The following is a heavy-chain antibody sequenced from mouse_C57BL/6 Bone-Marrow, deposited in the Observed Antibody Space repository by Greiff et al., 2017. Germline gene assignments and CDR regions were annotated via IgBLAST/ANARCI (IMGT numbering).Heavy chain of an antibody. CDR3: TACYGSSYWYFDV. CDR2: IDPENGDT. D-gene: IGHD1-1*01. Sequence: VQLQQSGAELVRPGASVKLSCTASGFNFKDDYMHWVKQRPEQGLEWIGWIDPENGDTDYASKFQGKATITADTSSNTAYLQLSSLTSEDTAVYYCTACYGSSYWYFDVWGTGTTVTVSA. V-gene: IGHV14-4*01. CDR1: GFNFKDDY. J-gene: IGHJ1*03.